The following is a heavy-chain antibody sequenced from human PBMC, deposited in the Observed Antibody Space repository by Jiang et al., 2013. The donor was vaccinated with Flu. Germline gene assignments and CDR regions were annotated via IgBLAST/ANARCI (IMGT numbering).Heavy chain of an antibody. CDR2: TYYRSKWYN. J-gene: IGHJ4*02. CDR1: GDSVSRNSAA. CDR3: ARDDGIAVAGHFDY. V-gene: IGHV6-1*01. D-gene: IGHD6-19*01. Sequence: SQTLSLTCAISGDSVSRNSAAWNWIRQSPPRGLEWLGRTYYRSKWYNDYAVSVKSRITIKSDTSKNQFSLQLISVTPEDTAVYYCARDDGIAVAGHFDYWGQGTLVTVSS.